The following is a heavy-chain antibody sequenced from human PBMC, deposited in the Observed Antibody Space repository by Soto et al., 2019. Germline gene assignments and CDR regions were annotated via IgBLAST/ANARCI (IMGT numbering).Heavy chain of an antibody. D-gene: IGHD1-26*01. CDR2: ISYDGSNK. J-gene: IGHJ4*02. CDR1: GITFSSYA. Sequence: QVQLVESGGGVVQPGRYLRVSCAASGITFSSYAMHWVRQAPGKGLEWVAVISYDGSNKYYADSVKGRFTISRDNSKNTLYLQMNSLRAEDTAVYYCARVKWELPDYWGQGTLVTVSS. V-gene: IGHV3-30-3*01. CDR3: ARVKWELPDY.